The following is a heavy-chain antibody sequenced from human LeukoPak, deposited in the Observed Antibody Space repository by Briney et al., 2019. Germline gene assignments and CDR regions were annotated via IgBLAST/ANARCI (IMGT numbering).Heavy chain of an antibody. CDR2: IKQDGSEK. CDR1: GFTFSRYW. J-gene: IGHJ4*02. D-gene: IGHD6-19*01. Sequence: SGGSLRLSCAASGFTFSRYWMSWVRQAPGKGLEWVANIKQDGSEKYYVDSVKGRFTIARDNAKNSLYLQMNSLRAEDTAVYYCARSDSSGWVGGFDYWGQGTLVTVSS. V-gene: IGHV3-7*01. CDR3: ARSDSSGWVGGFDY.